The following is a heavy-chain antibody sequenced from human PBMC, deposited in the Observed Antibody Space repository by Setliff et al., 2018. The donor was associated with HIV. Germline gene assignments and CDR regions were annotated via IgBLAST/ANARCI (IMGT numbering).Heavy chain of an antibody. CDR3: ARGAARQVDY. CDR2: ISAYNGNT. CDR1: GYTFISYG. Sequence: ASVKVSCKASGYTFISYGISWVRQAPGQGLEWMGWISAYNGNTDYAQKLQGRVTMTTDTSISTAYMELTRVRSDDTAVYYCARGAARQVDYWGQGTLVTVSS. D-gene: IGHD6-6*01. V-gene: IGHV1-18*01. J-gene: IGHJ4*02.